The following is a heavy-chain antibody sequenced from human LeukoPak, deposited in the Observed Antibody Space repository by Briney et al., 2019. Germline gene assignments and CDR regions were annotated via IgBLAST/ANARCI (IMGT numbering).Heavy chain of an antibody. J-gene: IGHJ6*02. CDR1: GFSFDTFS. Sequence: PGGSLRLSCTAFGFSFDTFSMHWVRQIPGKGLEWAAVISNDESKIYYAGSVKGRFTISRDNSRSTLYLQMDSLRPDDTAVYYCARSNVPSKWWAYAMDVWGQGTMVTVSS. CDR3: ARSNVPSKWWAYAMDV. CDR2: ISNDESKI. D-gene: IGHD2-8*01. V-gene: IGHV3-30-3*01.